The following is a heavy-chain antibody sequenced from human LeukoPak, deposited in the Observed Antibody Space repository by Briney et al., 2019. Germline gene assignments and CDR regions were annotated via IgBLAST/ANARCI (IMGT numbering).Heavy chain of an antibody. CDR3: ATYRQVLLPFES. V-gene: IGHV3-11*01. D-gene: IGHD2-8*02. CDR2: ISSSGSNT. CDR1: GFTFSDYH. Sequence: GGSLRLSCVASGFTFSDYHMSWIRQAPGKGLEWVSYISSSGSNTYYADSVKGRFTISRDNAKNSLYLQMNSLRAEDTAIYYCATYRQVLLPFESWGQGTLVTVSS. J-gene: IGHJ4*02.